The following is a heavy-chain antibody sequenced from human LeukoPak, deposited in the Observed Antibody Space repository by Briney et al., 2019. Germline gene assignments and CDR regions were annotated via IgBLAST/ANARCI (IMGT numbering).Heavy chain of an antibody. CDR3: ASCDCSSTSCFPSDFDY. CDR1: GYTFTGYY. Sequence: ASVKVSCKASGYTFTGYYMHWVRRAPGQGLEWMGWINPNSGGTNYAQKLQGRVTMTTDTSTSTAYMELRSLGSDDTAVYYCASCDCSSTSCFPSDFDYWGQGTLVTVSS. J-gene: IGHJ4*02. CDR2: INPNSGGT. V-gene: IGHV1-2*02. D-gene: IGHD2-2*01.